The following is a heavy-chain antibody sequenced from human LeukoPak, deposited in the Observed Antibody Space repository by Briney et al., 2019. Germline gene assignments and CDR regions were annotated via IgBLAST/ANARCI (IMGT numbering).Heavy chain of an antibody. CDR1: GYTFTGYY. D-gene: IGHD6-19*01. CDR2: INPNSGGT. V-gene: IGHV1-2*06. Sequence: GASVKVSCKASGYTFTGYYMHWVRQAPGQGLEWMGRINPNSGGTNYAQKFQGRVTMTRDTSISTAYMELSRLRSDDTAVYYCARTLDSSGWYQDFDYWGQGTLVTVSS. CDR3: ARTLDSSGWYQDFDY. J-gene: IGHJ4*02.